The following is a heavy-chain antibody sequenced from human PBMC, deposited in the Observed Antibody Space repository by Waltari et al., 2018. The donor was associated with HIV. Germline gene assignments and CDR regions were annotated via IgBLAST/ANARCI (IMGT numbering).Heavy chain of an antibody. J-gene: IGHJ6*02. Sequence: VQSGAEVKKTGSSVKVSCKASGYTFTYRYLHWVRQAPGQALEWMGWITPFNGNTNYAQKFQDRVTITRDRSMSTAYMELSSLRFEDTAMYYCARSRDYGSGKDYDMDVWGQGTTVTVSS. CDR1: GYTFTYRY. V-gene: IGHV1-45*02. D-gene: IGHD3-10*01. CDR3: ARSRDYGSGKDYDMDV. CDR2: ITPFNGNT.